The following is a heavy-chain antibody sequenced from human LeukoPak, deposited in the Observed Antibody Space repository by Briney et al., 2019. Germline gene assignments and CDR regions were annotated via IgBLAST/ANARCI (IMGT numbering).Heavy chain of an antibody. J-gene: IGHJ4*02. CDR1: GFTFSSYA. Sequence: GGSLRLSCAASGFTFSSYAMHWVRQAPGKGLEWVAVISYDGSNKYYADSVKGRFTISRDNSKNTLYLQMNSLRAEDTAVYYCARDKGGWIQLSVFDYWGQGTLVTVSS. D-gene: IGHD5-18*01. V-gene: IGHV3-30-3*01. CDR2: ISYDGSNK. CDR3: ARDKGGWIQLSVFDY.